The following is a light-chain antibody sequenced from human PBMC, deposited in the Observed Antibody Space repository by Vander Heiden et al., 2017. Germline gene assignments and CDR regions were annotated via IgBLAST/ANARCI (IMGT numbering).Light chain of an antibody. CDR1: QSISGW. CDR2: KAS. Sequence: DIQMTQSPSTLSASVGDRVTLTCRASQSISGWLAWYQHQPGKAPALLIYKASNLEGGVPSRFSGSGSGTEFTLTISSLQPDDFATYYCQQYNSYPLTFGGGTKVEIK. V-gene: IGKV1-5*03. J-gene: IGKJ4*01. CDR3: QQYNSYPLT.